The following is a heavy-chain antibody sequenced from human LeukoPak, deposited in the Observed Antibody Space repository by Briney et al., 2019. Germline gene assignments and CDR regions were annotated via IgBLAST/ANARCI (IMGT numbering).Heavy chain of an antibody. CDR2: IVVGSGNT. CDR1: GFTFTSSA. D-gene: IGHD2-2*01. J-gene: IGHJ4*02. V-gene: IGHV1-58*02. CDR3: ARNPLGYCSSTSCYGFDY. Sequence: SVKVSCKASGFTFTSSAMQWVRQARGQRLEWIGWIVVGSGNTNYAQKFQGRVTITADKSTSTAYMELSSLRSEDTAVYYCARNPLGYCSSTSCYGFDYWGQGTLVTVSS.